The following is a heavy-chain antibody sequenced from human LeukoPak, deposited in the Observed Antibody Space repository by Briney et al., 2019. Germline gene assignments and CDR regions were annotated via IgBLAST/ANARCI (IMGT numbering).Heavy chain of an antibody. D-gene: IGHD5-24*01. Sequence: GGSLRLSCVASGFTVSSNYMSWARQAPGKGLEWVSVIYSGGSTYYADSVKGRFTISRDNSKNTLYLQMNSLRAEDTAVYYCARDTTRDGFDYWGQGTLVTVSS. CDR3: ARDTTRDGFDY. V-gene: IGHV3-53*01. J-gene: IGHJ4*02. CDR2: IYSGGST. CDR1: GFTVSSNY.